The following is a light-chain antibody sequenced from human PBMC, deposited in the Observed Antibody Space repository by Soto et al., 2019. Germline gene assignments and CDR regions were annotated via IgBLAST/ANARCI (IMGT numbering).Light chain of an antibody. V-gene: IGLV2-14*01. CDR2: EVN. J-gene: IGLJ1*01. CDR1: SSDXGXXDX. Sequence: QSALTQPASLSGSPGQSITISCTGTSSDXGXXDXVSWXQQHPGKAPKLMISEVNNRPSGVSNRFSGSKSGNTVYLPISGLQVEDEAAYYCFSFTSTNPHVFGSGTKVTVL. CDR3: FSFTSTNPHV.